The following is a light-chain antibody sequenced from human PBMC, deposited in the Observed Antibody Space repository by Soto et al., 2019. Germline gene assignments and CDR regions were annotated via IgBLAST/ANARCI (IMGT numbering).Light chain of an antibody. Sequence: EIVLTQSPATLALSRGERATLSCRASQSVSSDLAWYQQKPGQAPRLLIYDASNRATGIPARFSGSGSGTDFTLTISSLVPEDFAVYYCQLRSNWPRLTFGGGTKVDIK. CDR2: DAS. CDR1: QSVSSD. J-gene: IGKJ4*01. V-gene: IGKV3-11*01. CDR3: QLRSNWPRLT.